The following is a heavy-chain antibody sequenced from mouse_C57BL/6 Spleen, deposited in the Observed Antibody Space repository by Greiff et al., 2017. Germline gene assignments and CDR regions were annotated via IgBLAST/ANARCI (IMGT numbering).Heavy chain of an antibody. CDR1: GYTFTSYW. D-gene: IGHD2-4*01. V-gene: IGHV1-53*01. CDR3: ARGMITAYFDY. Sequence: QVQLQQPGTELVKPGASVKLSCKASGYTFTSYWMHWVKQRPGQGLEWIGNLNPSNGGTNYTEKFKSKATLTVDKSSSTAYMQLSRLTAEDSAVDYCARGMITAYFDYWGQGTTLTVSA. J-gene: IGHJ2*01. CDR2: LNPSNGGT.